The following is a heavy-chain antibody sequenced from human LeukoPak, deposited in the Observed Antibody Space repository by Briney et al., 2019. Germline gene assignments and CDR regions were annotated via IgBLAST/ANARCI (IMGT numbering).Heavy chain of an antibody. CDR3: ARGQGATVPQVGKNWFDP. CDR2: IYHSGST. J-gene: IGHJ5*02. CDR1: GYSISSGYY. V-gene: IGHV4-38-2*02. D-gene: IGHD1-26*01. Sequence: PSETLSLTCTVSGYSISSGYYWGWIRQPPGKGLEWIGSIYHSGSTYYNPSLKSRVTISVDTSKNQFSLKLSSVTAADTAVYYCARGQGATVPQVGKNWFDPWGQGTRVTVSS.